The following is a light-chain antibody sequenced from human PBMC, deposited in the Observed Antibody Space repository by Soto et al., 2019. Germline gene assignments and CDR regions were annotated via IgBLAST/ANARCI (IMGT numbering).Light chain of an antibody. Sequence: DIQMTQSPSSLSASIGDRVTITCQASQDISNYLNWYQHKPGKAPKLLIFDASNLETGVPSRFSGSGSGTDFTFPISSLQPEDIATYYCQQYDNLPPYTFGQGTKLEIK. J-gene: IGKJ2*01. CDR1: QDISNY. CDR2: DAS. CDR3: QQYDNLPPYT. V-gene: IGKV1-33*01.